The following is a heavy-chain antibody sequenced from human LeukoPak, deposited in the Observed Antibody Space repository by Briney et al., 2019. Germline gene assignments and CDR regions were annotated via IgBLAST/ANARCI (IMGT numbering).Heavy chain of an antibody. CDR3: ARDAGDSSSGYFDL. CDR1: GGTFSTSG. J-gene: IGHJ2*01. V-gene: IGHV1-69*13. D-gene: IGHD3-22*01. Sequence: GASVKVSCKASGGTFSTSGFSWVRQAPGQGLEWMGGIIPIFRTANYAQKFQGRVTITADESTTAAYLELSNLRSEDTAVYYCARDAGDSSSGYFDLWGRGTLVTVSS. CDR2: IIPIFRTA.